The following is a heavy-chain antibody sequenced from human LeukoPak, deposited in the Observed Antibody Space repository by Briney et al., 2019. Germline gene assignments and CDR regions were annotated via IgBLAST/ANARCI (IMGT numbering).Heavy chain of an antibody. J-gene: IGHJ2*01. D-gene: IGHD1-26*01. Sequence: SETLSLTCTVSGGSISSGSYYWSWIRQPAGKGLEWIGRIYTSGSTNYNPPLKSRVTISVDTPKNQFSLKLSSVTAADTAVYYCARGVGAGGFDLWGRGTLVTVSS. CDR2: IYTSGST. CDR3: ARGVGAGGFDL. CDR1: GGSISSGSYY. V-gene: IGHV4-61*02.